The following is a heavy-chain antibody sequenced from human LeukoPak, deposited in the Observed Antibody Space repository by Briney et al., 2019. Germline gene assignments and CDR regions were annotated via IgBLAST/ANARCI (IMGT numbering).Heavy chain of an antibody. CDR1: GYTFTIYG. J-gene: IGHJ4*02. CDR2: ISAYNGNT. Sequence: GASVKVSFKASGYTFTIYGISWVRQAPGQGLEWMGWISAYNGNTNYAQKLQGRVTITTDTSTSTAYMELSSLRSEDTAVYYCASGRTDIVVVPATLRNYYFDYWGQGTLVTVSS. V-gene: IGHV1-18*01. CDR3: ASGRTDIVVVPATLRNYYFDY. D-gene: IGHD2-2*01.